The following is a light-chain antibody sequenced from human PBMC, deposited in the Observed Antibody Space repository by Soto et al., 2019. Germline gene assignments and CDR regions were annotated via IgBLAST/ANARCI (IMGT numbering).Light chain of an antibody. CDR1: QSVSSN. J-gene: IGKJ1*01. CDR2: GAS. V-gene: IGKV3-15*01. Sequence: EIVMTQSPATLSVSPGERATLSCRASQSVSSNLAWYQQKPGQAPRLLIYGASTRATGIPARFSGSGSGTEFTLTISSLQSEDFAVYYCQQYKNWLWTFGQGPKVEIK. CDR3: QQYKNWLWT.